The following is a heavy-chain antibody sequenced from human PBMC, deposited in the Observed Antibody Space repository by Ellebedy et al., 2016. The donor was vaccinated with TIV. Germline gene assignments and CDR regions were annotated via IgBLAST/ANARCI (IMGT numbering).Heavy chain of an antibody. CDR1: GFTFSSFA. Sequence: GESLKISCSASGFTFSSFAMHWIRQAPGKGLEYVSAIYTNGGSTFYADLVKGRFTVSRDNSKNTLFLQMSSLRDEDTALYHCAVVAGRWYFVLWGRGTLVTVSS. V-gene: IGHV3-64D*09. CDR3: AVVAGRWYFVL. CDR2: IYTNGGST. J-gene: IGHJ2*01. D-gene: IGHD6-19*01.